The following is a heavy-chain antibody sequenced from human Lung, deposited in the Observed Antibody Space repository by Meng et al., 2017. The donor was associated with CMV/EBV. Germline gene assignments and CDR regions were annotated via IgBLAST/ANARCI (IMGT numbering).Heavy chain of an antibody. CDR3: AKDQLLFGGPNAYFDD. D-gene: IGHD3-16*01. CDR2: IRHDASNK. V-gene: IGHV3-30*02. J-gene: IGHJ4*02. Sequence: GESLKISCAASGFAFDTYGMHWVRQAPGKRLEWVAFIRHDASNKFYGDSVRGRFTISRDNSKNTLYLQMNSLRAEETAMYYCAKDQLLFGGPNAYFDDWGQGTXVTVSS. CDR1: GFAFDTYG.